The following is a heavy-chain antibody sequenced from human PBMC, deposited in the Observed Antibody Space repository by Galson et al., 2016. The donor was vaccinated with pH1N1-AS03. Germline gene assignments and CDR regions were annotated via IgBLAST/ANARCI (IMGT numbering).Heavy chain of an antibody. J-gene: IGHJ4*02. D-gene: IGHD5-24*01. CDR2: IYPGDSDT. CDR1: GYIFTSYW. Sequence: QSGAEVTKPGESLKISCKTSGYIFTSYWVAWVRHMPGKGLEWMGIIYPGDSDTRYSPSFQGQVTISADRSINTAYLQWSSLMASDTAIYYCARQVRDGYNDYFDYWGQGILVTASS. CDR3: ARQVRDGYNDYFDY. V-gene: IGHV5-51*01.